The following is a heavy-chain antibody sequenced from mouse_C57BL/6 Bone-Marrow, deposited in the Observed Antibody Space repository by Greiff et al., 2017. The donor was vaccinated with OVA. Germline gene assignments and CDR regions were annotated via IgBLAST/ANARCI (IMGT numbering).Heavy chain of an antibody. V-gene: IGHV1-50*01. CDR2: IDPSDSYT. J-gene: IGHJ2*01. D-gene: IGHD1-1*01. CDR1: GYTFTSYW. CDR3: AREGITTGVGDY. Sequence: VQLQQPGAELVKPGASVKLSCKASGYTFTSYWMQWVKQRPGQGLEWIGEIDPSDSYTNYNQKFKGKATLTVDTSSSTAYMQLSSLTSEDSAVYYCAREGITTGVGDYWGQGTTLTVSS.